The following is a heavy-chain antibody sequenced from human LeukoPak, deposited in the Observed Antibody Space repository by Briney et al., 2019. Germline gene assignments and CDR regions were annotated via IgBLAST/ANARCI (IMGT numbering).Heavy chain of an antibody. Sequence: GSLRLSCAASGFTFSDYYMSWIRQPPGKGLEWIGEINHSGSTNYNPSLKSRVTISVDTSKNQFSLKLSSVTAADTAVYYCARGYCSSTSCPGLDFDYWGQGTLVTVSS. CDR3: ARGYCSSTSCPGLDFDY. CDR1: GFTFSDYY. CDR2: INHSGST. V-gene: IGHV4-34*01. D-gene: IGHD2-2*01. J-gene: IGHJ4*02.